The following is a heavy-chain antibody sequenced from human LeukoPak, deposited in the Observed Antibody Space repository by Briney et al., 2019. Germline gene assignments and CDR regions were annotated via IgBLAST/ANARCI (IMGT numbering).Heavy chain of an antibody. J-gene: IGHJ5*01. CDR2: IYYSGST. CDR3: SKDHFDWRENCFES. CDR1: GGSISSGDYY. Sequence: SQTLSLTCTVSGGSISSGDYYWSWIRQPPGKGLEWIGYIYYSGSTYYNPSLKSRVTISVDTSKNHFSLKLSSVTAADTAMYYCSKDHFDWRENCFESWGQGTLVTVSS. D-gene: IGHD3-9*01. V-gene: IGHV4-30-4*08.